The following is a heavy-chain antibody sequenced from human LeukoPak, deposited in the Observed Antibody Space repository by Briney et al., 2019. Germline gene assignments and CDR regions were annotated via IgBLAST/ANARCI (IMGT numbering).Heavy chain of an antibody. V-gene: IGHV4-34*01. J-gene: IGHJ4*02. Sequence: SETLSLTCAVYGGSFSGYYWSWIRQPPGKGLEWIGEINHSGSTNYNPSLKSRVTISVDTSKNQFSLKLSSVTAEDTAVYYCTTVVEYYDILTGYSQTDYWGQGTLVTVSS. D-gene: IGHD3-9*01. CDR2: INHSGST. CDR3: TTVVEYYDILTGYSQTDY. CDR1: GGSFSGYY.